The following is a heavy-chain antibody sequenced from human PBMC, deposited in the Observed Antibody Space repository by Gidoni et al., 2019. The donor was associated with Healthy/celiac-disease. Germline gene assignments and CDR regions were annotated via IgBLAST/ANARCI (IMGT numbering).Heavy chain of an antibody. J-gene: IGHJ4*02. CDR1: GFTFSSYG. D-gene: IGHD2-15*01. CDR2: IWYDGSNK. Sequence: QVQLVASGGGVVQPGRSLRLSCAASGFTFSSYGMHWVRQAPGKGLEWVAVIWYDGSNKYYADSVKGRFTISRDNSKNTLYLQMNSLRAEDTAVYYCARDIVVVVAATRSDYFDYWGQGTLVTVSS. CDR3: ARDIVVVVAATRSDYFDY. V-gene: IGHV3-33*01.